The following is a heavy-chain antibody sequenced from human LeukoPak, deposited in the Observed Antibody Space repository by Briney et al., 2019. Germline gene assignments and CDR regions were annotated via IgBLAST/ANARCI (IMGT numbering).Heavy chain of an antibody. CDR1: GGSFSGYY. CDR3: ARDYYFWSGYYFNYFDY. Sequence: SETLSLTCAVYGGSFSGYYWSWIRQPPGKGLEWIGEINHGGSTNYNPSLKSRVTISVDTSKNQFSLKLSSVAAADTAVYYCARDYYFWSGYYFNYFDYWGQGTLVTVSS. J-gene: IGHJ4*02. CDR2: INHGGST. V-gene: IGHV4-34*01. D-gene: IGHD3-3*01.